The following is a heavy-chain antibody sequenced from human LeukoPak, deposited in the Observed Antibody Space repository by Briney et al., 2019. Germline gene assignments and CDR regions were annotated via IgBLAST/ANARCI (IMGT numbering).Heavy chain of an antibody. V-gene: IGHV3-30*03. CDR2: ISYDGSNK. Sequence: PGGSLRLSCAASGFTFSSYGMHRVRQAPGKGLEWVAVISYDGSNKYYADSVKGRFTISRDNAKNTLYLQMNSLRAEDTAVYYCARQSGYGLRLYSYYYYGMDVWGQGTTVTVSS. D-gene: IGHD2-2*02. J-gene: IGHJ6*02. CDR1: GFTFSSYG. CDR3: ARQSGYGLRLYSYYYYGMDV.